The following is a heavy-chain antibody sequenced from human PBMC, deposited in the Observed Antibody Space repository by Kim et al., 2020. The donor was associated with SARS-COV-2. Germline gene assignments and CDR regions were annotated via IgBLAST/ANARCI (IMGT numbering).Heavy chain of an antibody. D-gene: IGHD2-2*01. V-gene: IGHV5-51*01. J-gene: IGHJ6*02. CDR2: IYPGDSDT. Sequence: GESLKISCKGSGYSFTSYWIGWVRQMPGKGLEWMGIIYPGDSDTRYSPSFQGQVTISADKSISTAYLQWSSLKASDTAMYYCARLGGYCSSTSCYGMDVWGQGTTVTVSS. CDR1: GYSFTSYW. CDR3: ARLGGYCSSTSCYGMDV.